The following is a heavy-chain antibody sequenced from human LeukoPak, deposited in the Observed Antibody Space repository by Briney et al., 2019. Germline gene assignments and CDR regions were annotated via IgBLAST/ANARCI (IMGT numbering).Heavy chain of an antibody. CDR1: GGSISSGSYY. J-gene: IGHJ4*02. CDR2: IYYSGST. CDR3: ARQQWLVSFDY. Sequence: SETLSLTCTVSGGSISSGSYYWSWIRQPAGKGLEWIGYIYYSGSTNYNPSLKSRVTISVDTSKNQFSLKLSSVTAADTAVYYCARQQWLVSFDYWGQGTLVTVSS. V-gene: IGHV4-61*10. D-gene: IGHD6-19*01.